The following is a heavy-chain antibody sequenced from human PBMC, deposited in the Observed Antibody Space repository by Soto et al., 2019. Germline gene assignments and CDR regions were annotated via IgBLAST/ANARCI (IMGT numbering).Heavy chain of an antibody. CDR2: IHYSGSA. CDR3: ARGHSTDCSNGVCSFFYNHEMDV. V-gene: IGHV4-59*12. CDR1: GSSIIGYY. D-gene: IGHD2-8*01. Sequence: SETLSLTCTFSGSSIIGYYWTWIRQSPERGLEWIGYIHYSGSANYNPSLNSRLTMSVDRSKSQFSMKLASVTAADTAVYYCARGHSTDCSNGVCSFFYNHEMDVWGQGTTVTVSS. J-gene: IGHJ6*02.